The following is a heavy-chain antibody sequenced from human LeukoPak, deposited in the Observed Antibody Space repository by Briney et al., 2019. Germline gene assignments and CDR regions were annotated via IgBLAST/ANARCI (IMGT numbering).Heavy chain of an antibody. CDR1: GFTFNNYW. J-gene: IGHJ4*02. CDR3: AREAERGDSSSYYGYYFDY. CDR2: INQDGSEK. D-gene: IGHD3-22*01. V-gene: IGHV3-7*01. Sequence: GGSLRLSCADSGFTFNNYWMSWVRQAPGKGLEWVANINQDGSEKYYVDSVKGRFTISRDNPKNSLYLQMNSLRAEDTAVYYCAREAERGDSSSYYGYYFDYWGQGALVTVSS.